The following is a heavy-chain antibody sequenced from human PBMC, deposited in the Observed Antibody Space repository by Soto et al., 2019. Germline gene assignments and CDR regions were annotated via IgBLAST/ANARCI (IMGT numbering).Heavy chain of an antibody. J-gene: IGHJ4*02. Sequence: QVQIQHWGAGRLKPSETLSLTCAVYGGSFSGYYWSWIRKPPGKGLEWIGEINPSGRTNYNPSLKSLVTISVDTSKNQFSLKLSSVTAADTAVYYCARGRDSSVYYHFDYWGQGTLVTVST. CDR2: INPSGRT. V-gene: IGHV4-34*01. CDR3: ARGRDSSVYYHFDY. CDR1: GGSFSGYY. D-gene: IGHD3-22*01.